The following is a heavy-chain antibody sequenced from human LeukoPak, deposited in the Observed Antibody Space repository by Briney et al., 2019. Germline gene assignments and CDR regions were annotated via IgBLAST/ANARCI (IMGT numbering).Heavy chain of an antibody. V-gene: IGHV4-34*01. CDR1: GGSIRNYY. Sequence: SETLSLTCTVSGGSIRNYYWTWIRQPPGKGLEWIGEINHSGSTNYNPSLKSRVTISVDTSKNQFSLKLSSVTAADTAVYYCARDPSSYDILTGYYTAHWFDPWGQGTLVTVSS. D-gene: IGHD3-9*01. J-gene: IGHJ5*02. CDR3: ARDPSSYDILTGYYTAHWFDP. CDR2: INHSGST.